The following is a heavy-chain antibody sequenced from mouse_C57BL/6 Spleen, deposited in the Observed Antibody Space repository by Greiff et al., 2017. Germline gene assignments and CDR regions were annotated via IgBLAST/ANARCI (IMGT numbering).Heavy chain of an antibody. CDR3: ARDGTTVVATYYFDY. V-gene: IGHV1-80*01. CDR2: FFPGDGDT. D-gene: IGHD1-1*01. CDR1: GYAFSSYW. J-gene: IGHJ2*01. Sequence: QVQLQQSGAELVKPGASVTISCTASGYAFSSYWMNWVKQRLGEGLEGIGQFFPGDGDTNYNGSFKGKATLTADKSSSPAYMQLSSLTSEDSADXSCARDGTTVVATYYFDYWGQGTTLTVSS.